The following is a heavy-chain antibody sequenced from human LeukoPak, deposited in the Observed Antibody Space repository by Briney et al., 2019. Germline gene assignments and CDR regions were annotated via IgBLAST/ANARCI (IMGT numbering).Heavy chain of an antibody. J-gene: IGHJ2*01. CDR2: IYYSGST. Sequence: SETLSLTCTVSGGSISSYYWSWIRQPPGKGLEWIGYIYYSGSTNYNPSLKSRVTISVDTSKNQFSLKLSSVTAADTAVYYCARSADYYDSSGGYFDLWGRGTLVTVSS. CDR1: GGSISSYY. V-gene: IGHV4-59*08. CDR3: ARSADYYDSSGGYFDL. D-gene: IGHD3-22*01.